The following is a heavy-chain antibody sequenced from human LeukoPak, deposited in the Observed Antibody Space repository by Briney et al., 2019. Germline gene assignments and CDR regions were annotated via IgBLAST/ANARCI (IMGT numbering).Heavy chain of an antibody. D-gene: IGHD4-11*01. CDR2: ISSSSSYI. V-gene: IGHV3-21*01. CDR1: GFTFSSYS. CDR3: ARALTTVTTSRFDP. Sequence: GGSLRLSCAASGFTFSSYSMNWVRQAPGKGLEWVSSISSSSSYIYYADSVKGRFTISRDNAKNSLYLQMNSLRAEDTAVYYCARALTTVTTSRFDPWGQGTLVTVSS. J-gene: IGHJ5*02.